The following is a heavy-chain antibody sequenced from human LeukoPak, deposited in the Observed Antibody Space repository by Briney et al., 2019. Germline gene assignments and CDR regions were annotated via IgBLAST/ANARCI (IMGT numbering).Heavy chain of an antibody. D-gene: IGHD3-22*01. Sequence: SETLSLTCAVSGGSFSGYYWNWIRQSPGKGLEWIGEINHSGGTHYNPSLKSRVTISVDTSKNQFSLKLSSVTAADTAVYYCARVYYDSSGYFFFDYWGQGTLVTVSS. V-gene: IGHV4-34*01. CDR3: ARVYYDSSGYFFFDY. CDR2: INHSGGT. J-gene: IGHJ4*02. CDR1: GGSFSGYY.